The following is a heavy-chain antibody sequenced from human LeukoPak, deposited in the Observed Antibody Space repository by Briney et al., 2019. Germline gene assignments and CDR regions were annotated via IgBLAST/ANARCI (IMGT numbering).Heavy chain of an antibody. D-gene: IGHD2-2*01. V-gene: IGHV3-7*01. Sequence: GGSLRLSCAASGFTFSSYAMSWVRQAPGKGLEWVANIKQDGSEKYYVDSVKGRFTISRDNAKNSLYLQMNSLRAEDTAVYYCARGDIVVVPAGIYFDYWGQGTLVTVSS. CDR3: ARGDIVVVPAGIYFDY. CDR2: IKQDGSEK. J-gene: IGHJ4*02. CDR1: GFTFSSYA.